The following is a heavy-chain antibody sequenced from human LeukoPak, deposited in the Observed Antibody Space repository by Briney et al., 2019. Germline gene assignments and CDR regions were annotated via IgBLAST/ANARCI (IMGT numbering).Heavy chain of an antibody. CDR2: VSPKTGDR. D-gene: IGHD1/OR15-1a*01. J-gene: IGHJ4*02. Sequence: ASVKVSCKASGYSFSNFHINWVRQASGQGLEWIGWVSPKTGDRGYALKFQGRVTMTSDTSETTVYMEVRSLTSEDTAVYYCARGQNIPAWGQGTLVTVSS. V-gene: IGHV1-8*01. CDR3: ARGQNIPA. CDR1: GYSFSNFH.